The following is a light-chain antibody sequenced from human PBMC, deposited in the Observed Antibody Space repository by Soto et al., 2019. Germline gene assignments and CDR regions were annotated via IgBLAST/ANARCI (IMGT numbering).Light chain of an antibody. V-gene: IGKV1-39*01. CDR1: QSIDNY. CDR3: QKSIIAPLP. CDR2: SAS. Sequence: DIQMTQSPSSLSASVGDRVTITCRASQSIDNYLNWYQQKSGKAPQLLIYSASHLQSGVPSRFSGGGYGTDFILTFSILQPKDFQIYFCQKSIIAPLPFCGGT. J-gene: IGKJ4*01.